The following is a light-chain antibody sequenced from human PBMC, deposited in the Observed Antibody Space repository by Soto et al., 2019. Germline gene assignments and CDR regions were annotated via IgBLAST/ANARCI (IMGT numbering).Light chain of an antibody. Sequence: QAVVTQSPSASASLGAPVKLTCTLSSGHSSYAIAWHQQQPEKGPRYLMKVNSDGSHSKGDGIPDRFSGSSSGAERYLTISSLQSEDEADYYCQTWSTGIRVFGGGTKLTVL. CDR3: QTWSTGIRV. CDR1: SGHSSYA. J-gene: IGLJ2*01. CDR2: VNSDGSH. V-gene: IGLV4-69*01.